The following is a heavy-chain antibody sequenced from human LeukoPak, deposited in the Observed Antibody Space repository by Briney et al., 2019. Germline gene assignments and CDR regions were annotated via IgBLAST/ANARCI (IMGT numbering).Heavy chain of an antibody. V-gene: IGHV3-23*01. Sequence: GGSLRLSCAASGFTFSNYAMSWVRQAPGKGLEWVSRIRGSDDDTHYADSVRGRFTISRDNSKNTLYLQMNSLRAEDTAVYFCAKGGAYCSGGSCSNFDYWGQGTLVTVSS. J-gene: IGHJ4*02. CDR1: GFTFSNYA. CDR2: IRGSDDDT. CDR3: AKGGAYCSGGSCSNFDY. D-gene: IGHD2-15*01.